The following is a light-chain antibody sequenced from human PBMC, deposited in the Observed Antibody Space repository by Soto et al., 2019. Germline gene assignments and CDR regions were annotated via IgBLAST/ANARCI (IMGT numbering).Light chain of an antibody. V-gene: IGKV1-39*01. CDR3: EQSYSALLFT. Sequence: DIQMTQFPSSLSASVGDRVTITCRASQTIDRYLNWYQQKPGKVPKLLIYAASNLQSGVPARFSGSGSGTXXXXXXTXLQPEDFATYYCEQSYSALLFTFGPGTKVDI. CDR2: AAS. J-gene: IGKJ3*01. CDR1: QTIDRY.